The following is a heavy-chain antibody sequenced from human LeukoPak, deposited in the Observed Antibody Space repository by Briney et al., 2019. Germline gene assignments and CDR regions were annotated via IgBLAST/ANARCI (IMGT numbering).Heavy chain of an antibody. CDR2: IIPTFGTT. D-gene: IGHD2-21*01. V-gene: IGHV1-69*13. CDR3: ARDALNGGDTLKLFDY. J-gene: IGHJ4*02. CDR1: GGIFSNYA. Sequence: SVKVSCKASGGIFSNYAISWVRQAPGQGLEWMGGIIPTFGTTSYAQKFQGRVTITADESTSTAYMELSSLRSDDTAVYYCARDALNGGDTLKLFDYWGQGTLVTVSS.